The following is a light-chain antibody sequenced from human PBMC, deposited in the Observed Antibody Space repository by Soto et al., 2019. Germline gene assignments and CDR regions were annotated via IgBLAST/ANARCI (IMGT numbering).Light chain of an antibody. Sequence: ETMMTQSPDTLSVSLGERATLSCRASQSVSSNLAWYQQKPGQAPRLLMYGVSTRATGIPARFSGSGSGTEFTLTISSLQSEDFAVYYCQQYNNWPGTFGQGTKVDIK. CDR1: QSVSSN. CDR3: QQYNNWPGT. J-gene: IGKJ1*01. V-gene: IGKV3D-15*01. CDR2: GVS.